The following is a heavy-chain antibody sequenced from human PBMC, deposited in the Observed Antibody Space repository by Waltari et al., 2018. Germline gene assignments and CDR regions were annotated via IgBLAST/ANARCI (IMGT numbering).Heavy chain of an antibody. D-gene: IGHD6-25*01. CDR3: ASAASSEYLFDY. V-gene: IGHV4-39*01. CDR2: IYYSGGT. CDR1: GVPISRSSHF. Sequence: QLQLQELGPGPVKPSETLSPTCPVSGVPISRSSHFWGWSRQPPGKGREWFGSIYYSGGTYYNPSLKSRVTISVEESKNQLFLKLSSVTAADTAVYYCASAASSEYLFDYWGQGTLVTVSS. J-gene: IGHJ4*02.